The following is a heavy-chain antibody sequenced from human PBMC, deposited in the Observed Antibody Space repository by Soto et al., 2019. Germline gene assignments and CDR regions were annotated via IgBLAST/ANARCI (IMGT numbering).Heavy chain of an antibody. CDR2: VSGRGGSA. V-gene: IGHV3-23*01. CDR3: VRRAGGAVVWYYDL. D-gene: IGHD2-21*01. Sequence: EVQLLESGGGLVQRGGSLRLPCAASGFIFNNYAMTWVRQAPGKGLEWVARVSGRGGSAYYADSVKGRLTIARDNSNNTRDLPMTNVRGEDTAVYYCVRRAGGAVVWYYDLGGRGTLVSVFS. J-gene: IGHJ2*01. CDR1: GFIFNNYA.